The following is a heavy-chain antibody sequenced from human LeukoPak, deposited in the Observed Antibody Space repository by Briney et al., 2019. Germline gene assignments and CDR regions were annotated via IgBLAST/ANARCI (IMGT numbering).Heavy chain of an antibody. CDR3: ARRRGTDYYGSGSPKRYNWFDP. CDR2: IRYDGSNK. D-gene: IGHD3-10*01. Sequence: GGSLRLSCAASGFTFSSYGMHWVRQAPGKGLEWVAFIRYDGSNKYYADSVKGRFTISRDNSKNTLYLQMNSLRAEDTAVYYCARRRGTDYYGSGSPKRYNWFDPWGQGTLVTVSS. CDR1: GFTFSSYG. V-gene: IGHV3-30*02. J-gene: IGHJ5*02.